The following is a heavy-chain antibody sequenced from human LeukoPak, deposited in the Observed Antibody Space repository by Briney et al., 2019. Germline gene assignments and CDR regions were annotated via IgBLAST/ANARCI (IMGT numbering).Heavy chain of an antibody. V-gene: IGHV4-59*01. CDR3: ARVSGYDWESFYDY. Sequence: SETLSLTCTVSGGSISSYYWSWIRQPPGKGLEWIGYIYYSGSTNYNPSLKSRVTVSVDTSKNQFSLKLNSVTAADTAVHYCARVSGYDWESFYDYWGQGTLVTVSS. CDR1: GGSISSYY. CDR2: IYYSGST. J-gene: IGHJ4*02. D-gene: IGHD5-12*01.